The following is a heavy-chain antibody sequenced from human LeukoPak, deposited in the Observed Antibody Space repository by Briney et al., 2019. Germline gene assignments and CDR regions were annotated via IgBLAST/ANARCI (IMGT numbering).Heavy chain of an antibody. CDR3: ARDGTTTYGMDV. J-gene: IGHJ6*02. Sequence: GASVKVSCKASGYTFTNYGISWVRQAPGQGLEWMGWINPNSGGTNYAQKFQGWVTMTRDTSISTAYMELSRLRFDDTAVYYCARDGTTTYGMDVWGQGTTVTVSS. CDR2: INPNSGGT. CDR1: GYTFTNYG. V-gene: IGHV1-2*04. D-gene: IGHD1-1*01.